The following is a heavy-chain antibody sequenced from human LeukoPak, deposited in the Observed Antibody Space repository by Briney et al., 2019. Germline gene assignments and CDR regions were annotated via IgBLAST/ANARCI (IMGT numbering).Heavy chain of an antibody. V-gene: IGHV3-30-3*01. Sequence: GGSLRLSCAASGFTFSSYAMHWVRQAPGKGLEWVAVISYDGSNKYYADSVKGRFTISRDNSKNTLYLQMNSLRAEDTAVYYCARDGYNFGRYYFDYWGQGTLVTVSS. CDR2: ISYDGSNK. CDR3: ARDGYNFGRYYFDY. D-gene: IGHD5-24*01. CDR1: GFTFSSYA. J-gene: IGHJ4*02.